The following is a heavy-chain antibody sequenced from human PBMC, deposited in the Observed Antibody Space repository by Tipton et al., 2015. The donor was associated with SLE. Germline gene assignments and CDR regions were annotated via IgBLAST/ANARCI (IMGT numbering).Heavy chain of an antibody. Sequence: QLVQSGAEVKKPGSSVKVSCKASGGTFSSYTISWVRQAPGQGLEWMGRIIPILGIANYAQKFQGRVTITADKSTSTAYMELSSLRSEDTAVYYCARDSSRLVWAEFDPWGQGTLVTVSS. CDR2: IIPILGIA. D-gene: IGHD6-13*01. V-gene: IGHV1-69*09. CDR3: ARDSSRLVWAEFDP. J-gene: IGHJ5*02. CDR1: GGTFSSYT.